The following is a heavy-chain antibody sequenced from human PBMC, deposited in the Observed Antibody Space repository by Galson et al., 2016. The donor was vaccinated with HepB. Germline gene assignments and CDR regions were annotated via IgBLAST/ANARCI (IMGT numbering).Heavy chain of an antibody. D-gene: IGHD6-6*01. CDR3: SRGNLGTTASMAFDY. CDR2: IYQNGTA. J-gene: IGHJ4*02. Sequence: SETLSLTCTVSGDSISGDSISINYWWSWVRQSPGKGLEWIGEIYQNGTANYNPSFTSRATISVDKSKNQSSLRPGPVTAADPAVYYCSRGNLGTTASMAFDYWGQGTLVSVSS. V-gene: IGHV4-4*02. CDR1: GDSISGDSISINYW.